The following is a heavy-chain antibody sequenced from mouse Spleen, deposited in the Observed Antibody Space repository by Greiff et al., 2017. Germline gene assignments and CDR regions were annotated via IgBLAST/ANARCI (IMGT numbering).Heavy chain of an antibody. CDR3: ARDYSYYSYDDGGDY. Sequence: VKLVESGAELVKPGASVKMSCKASGYTFTSYWITWVKQRPGQGLEWIGDIYPGSGSTNYNEKFKSKATLTVDTSSSTAYMQLSSLTSEDSAVYYCARDYSYYSYDDGGDYWGQGTSVTVSS. D-gene: IGHD2-12*01. J-gene: IGHJ4*01. V-gene: IGHV1-55*01. CDR1: GYTFTSYW. CDR2: IYPGSGST.